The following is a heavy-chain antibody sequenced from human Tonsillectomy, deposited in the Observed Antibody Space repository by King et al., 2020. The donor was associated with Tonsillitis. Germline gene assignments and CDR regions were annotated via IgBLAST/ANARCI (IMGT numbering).Heavy chain of an antibody. Sequence: QLVQSGAEVKKPGASVKVSCKASGYTFTSYGISWVRQAPGQGLEWMGWISTYNGNTNYAQKFQGRVTMTTDTSTSTVYMELRSLRSGDTAVYHCARHYNWSYVLTWGQGTLVTVSS. CDR3: ARHYNWSYVLT. J-gene: IGHJ5*02. CDR2: ISTYNGNT. V-gene: IGHV1-18*01. CDR1: GYTFTSYG. D-gene: IGHD1-7*01.